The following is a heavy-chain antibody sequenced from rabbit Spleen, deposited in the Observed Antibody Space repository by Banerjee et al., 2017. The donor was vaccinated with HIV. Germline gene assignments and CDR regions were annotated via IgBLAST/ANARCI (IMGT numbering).Heavy chain of an antibody. J-gene: IGHJ6*01. CDR2: INPGSGST. D-gene: IGHD1-1*01. CDR3: ARDTSSSFSSYGMDL. V-gene: IGHV1S40*01. Sequence: QSLEESGGGLVQPEGSLTLTCTASGVSFSNKAVMCWVRQAPGKGPEWIACINPGSGSTYYANWAKGRFTISKTSSTTVTLQMTSLTAADTATYFCARDTSSSFSSYGMDLWGPGTLVTVS. CDR1: GVSFSNKAV.